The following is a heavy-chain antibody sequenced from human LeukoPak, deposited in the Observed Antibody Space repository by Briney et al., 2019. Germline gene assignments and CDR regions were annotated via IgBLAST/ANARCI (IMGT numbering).Heavy chain of an antibody. V-gene: IGHV6-1*01. CDR1: GDTVSSNTAA. Sequence: SQTLSLTCAISGDTVSSNTAAWNWVRQSPSRGLEWLGRTYYRSKWNTDYAASVQNRITINPDTSTNQFSLQLKSATPEDTAVYYCSRQRSTSTYYFGLDVWGQGTTVTVSS. CDR3: SRQRSTSTYYFGLDV. D-gene: IGHD6-6*01. CDR2: TYYRSKWNT. J-gene: IGHJ6*02.